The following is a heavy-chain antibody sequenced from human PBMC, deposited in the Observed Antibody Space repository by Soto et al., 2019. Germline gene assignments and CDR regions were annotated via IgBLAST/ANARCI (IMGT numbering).Heavy chain of an antibody. CDR2: IYYSGST. J-gene: IGHJ6*04. V-gene: IGHV4-39*01. D-gene: IGHD6-13*01. CDR1: GGSISSSSYY. Sequence: SETLSLTCTVSGGSISSSSYYWGWIRQPPGKGLEWIGSIYYSGSTYYNPSLKSRVTISVDTSKNQFSLKLSSVTAADTAVYYCAVQREIEAAGVSVDVWGKGTTVTVSS. CDR3: AVQREIEAAGVSVDV.